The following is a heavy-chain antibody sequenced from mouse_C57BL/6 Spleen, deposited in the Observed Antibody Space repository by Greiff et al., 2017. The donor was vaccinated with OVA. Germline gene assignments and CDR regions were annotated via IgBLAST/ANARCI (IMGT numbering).Heavy chain of an antibody. V-gene: IGHV1-53*01. CDR3: AREGLYYGSSYWYFDV. D-gene: IGHD1-1*01. J-gene: IGHJ1*03. Sequence: QVQLQQPGTELVKPGASVKLSCKASGYTFTSYWMHWVKQRPGPGLEWIGNINPSNGGTNYNEKFKSKATLTVDKSSSTAYMQLSSLTSADSAVYYCAREGLYYGSSYWYFDVWGTGTTVTVSS. CDR2: INPSNGGT. CDR1: GYTFTSYW.